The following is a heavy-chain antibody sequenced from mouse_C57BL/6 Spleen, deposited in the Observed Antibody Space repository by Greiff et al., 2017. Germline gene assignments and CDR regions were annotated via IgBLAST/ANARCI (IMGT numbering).Heavy chain of an antibody. CDR1: GFTFSDYG. D-gene: IGHD2-4*01. Sequence: EVQLVESGGGLVKPGGSLKLSCAASGFTFSDYGMHWVRQAPVKGLEWVAYISSGSSTIYYADTVKGRFTISRDNTKHTLFLQMTSLRAEDTAMYYCARHDYDGDWYFDVWGTGTTVTVSS. CDR2: ISSGSSTI. CDR3: ARHDYDGDWYFDV. V-gene: IGHV5-17*01. J-gene: IGHJ1*03.